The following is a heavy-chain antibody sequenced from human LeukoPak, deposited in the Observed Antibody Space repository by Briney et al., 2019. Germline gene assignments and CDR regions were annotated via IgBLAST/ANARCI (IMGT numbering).Heavy chain of an antibody. CDR1: GFTFNSYS. V-gene: IGHV3-21*01. D-gene: IGHD2/OR15-2a*01. J-gene: IGHJ4*02. Sequence: GGSLGLSCAASGFTFNSYSMNWVRQAPGKGLEWVSSISSSSSYIYYADSVKGRFTISRDNSENSLYLQMDSLTAEDTAVYYCTRKGSQWDFLVDYWGQGTRVAVSP. CDR3: TRKGSQWDFLVDY. CDR2: ISSSSSYI.